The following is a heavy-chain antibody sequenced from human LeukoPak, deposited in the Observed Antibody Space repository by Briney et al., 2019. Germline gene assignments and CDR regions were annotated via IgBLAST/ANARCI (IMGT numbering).Heavy chain of an antibody. D-gene: IGHD2-2*01. Sequence: GGSLRLSCAASGFTFSSYGMHWVRQAPGKGLEWVAVIWYDGSNKYYADSVKGRFTISRDNSKNTLYLQMNSLRAEDTAVYYCAKDHKDIVVVPAAPSFFYWGQGTLVTVSS. J-gene: IGHJ4*02. V-gene: IGHV3-33*06. CDR2: IWYDGSNK. CDR1: GFTFSSYG. CDR3: AKDHKDIVVVPAAPSFFY.